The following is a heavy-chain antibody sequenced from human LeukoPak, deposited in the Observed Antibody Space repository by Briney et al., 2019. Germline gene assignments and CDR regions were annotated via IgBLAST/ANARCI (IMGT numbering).Heavy chain of an antibody. Sequence: GGSLRLSCAASGFTFSSYAMSWVRQAPGKGLEWVSGISGSGGSIGSVSGRFTISRDNSKNTLFLQMNSLRAEDTAVYYCARDSGYDSEQGHYYYYGMDVWGQGTTVTVSS. CDR1: GFTFSSYA. V-gene: IGHV3-23*01. J-gene: IGHJ6*02. D-gene: IGHD5-12*01. CDR2: ISGSGGS. CDR3: ARDSGYDSEQGHYYYYGMDV.